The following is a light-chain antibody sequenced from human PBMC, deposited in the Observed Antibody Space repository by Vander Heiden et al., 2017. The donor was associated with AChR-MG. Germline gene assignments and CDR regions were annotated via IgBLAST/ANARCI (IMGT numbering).Light chain of an antibody. CDR2: GTS. Sequence: ETVMTQSPASLAVSPGERVTLSCRASESIGNNLAWYQQKPGQAPRLLIYGTSSGYGTEFALTISSLQSEDFGIYYCQGYDHWLSFTFGPGTKVETK. V-gene: IGKV3-15*01. J-gene: IGKJ3*01. CDR1: ESIGNN. CDR3: QGYDHWLSFT.